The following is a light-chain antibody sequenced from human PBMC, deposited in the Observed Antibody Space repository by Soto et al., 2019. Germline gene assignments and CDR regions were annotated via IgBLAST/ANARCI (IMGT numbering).Light chain of an antibody. CDR3: QRYGG. CDR2: DAS. CDR1: QSVSSY. Sequence: EIVLTQSPATLSLSPGERATLSCRASQSVSSYLAWYQQKPGQAPRLLIYDASNRATGIPARFSGSGSGTEFTLTISRLEPEDFAVYYCQRYGGFGQGTKVDIK. J-gene: IGKJ1*01. V-gene: IGKV3-11*01.